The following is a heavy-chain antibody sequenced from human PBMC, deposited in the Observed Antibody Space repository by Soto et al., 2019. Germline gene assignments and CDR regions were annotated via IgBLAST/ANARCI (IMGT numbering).Heavy chain of an antibody. J-gene: IGHJ6*02. D-gene: IGHD2-8*02. CDR1: GFTFSSYA. Sequence: WGSLRLSCSASGFTFSSYAMHWFRQAPGKGLEYVSAISSNGGSTYYADSVKGRFTISRDNSKNTLYLQMSSLRAEDTAVYYCVKEGSWVPGGMDVPGQGTIVTVSS. V-gene: IGHV3-64D*06. CDR3: VKEGSWVPGGMDV. CDR2: ISSNGGST.